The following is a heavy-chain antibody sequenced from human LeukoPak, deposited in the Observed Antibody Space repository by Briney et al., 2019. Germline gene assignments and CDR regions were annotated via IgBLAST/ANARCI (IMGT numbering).Heavy chain of an antibody. Sequence: SETLSLTCAVYGGSFSGYYWSWIRQPPGKGLEWIGEINHSGSTNYNPSLKSRTTISVDTSKNQSSLKLSSVTAADTAVYYCARGLSGSYWEGWDYWGQGTLVTVSS. J-gene: IGHJ4*02. CDR3: ARGLSGSYWEGWDY. V-gene: IGHV4-34*01. CDR2: INHSGST. D-gene: IGHD1-26*01. CDR1: GGSFSGYY.